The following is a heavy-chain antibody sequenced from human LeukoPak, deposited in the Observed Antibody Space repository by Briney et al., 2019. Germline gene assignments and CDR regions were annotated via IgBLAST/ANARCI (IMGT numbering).Heavy chain of an antibody. V-gene: IGHV3-23*01. Sequence: GGTLRLSCAASGFTFSSYGMSWVRQAPGKGLEWVSAISGSGGSTYYADSVKGRFTISRDNSKNTLYLQMNSLRAEDTAVYYCAQDQGLYNDWGQGTLVTVSS. J-gene: IGHJ4*02. CDR1: GFTFSSYG. CDR3: AQDQGLYND. CDR2: ISGSGGST. D-gene: IGHD1-14*01.